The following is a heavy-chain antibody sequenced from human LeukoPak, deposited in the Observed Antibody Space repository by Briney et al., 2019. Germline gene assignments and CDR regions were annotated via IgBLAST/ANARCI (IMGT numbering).Heavy chain of an antibody. J-gene: IGHJ4*02. V-gene: IGHV3-9*01. Sequence: GRSLRLSCAASGFTFDDYAMHWVRQAPGKGLEWVSGISWNSGSIGYADSVKGRFTIPRDNAKNSLYLQMNSLRAEDTALYYCEKDIFPQSSTPADWGQGTLVTVSS. CDR1: GFTFDDYA. D-gene: IGHD6-13*01. CDR2: ISWNSGSI. CDR3: EKDIFPQSSTPAD.